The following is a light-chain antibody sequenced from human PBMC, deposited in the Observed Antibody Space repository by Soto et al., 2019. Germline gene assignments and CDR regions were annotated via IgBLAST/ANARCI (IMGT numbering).Light chain of an antibody. CDR2: EVS. J-gene: IGLJ2*01. CDR1: SSDVGASKY. Sequence: QSALTQPASVSGSPGQSITISFTGTSSDVGASKYVSWYQQHPGKAPRLMIYEVSSRPSGVSNRFSGSKSGNTASLTISGLQAEDEADYYCSSYTNTITVLFGGGTKLTVL. CDR3: SSYTNTITVL. V-gene: IGLV2-14*01.